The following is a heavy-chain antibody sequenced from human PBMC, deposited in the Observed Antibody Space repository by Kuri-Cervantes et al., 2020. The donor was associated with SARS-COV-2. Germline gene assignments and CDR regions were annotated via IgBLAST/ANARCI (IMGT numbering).Heavy chain of an antibody. D-gene: IGHD4-11*01. CDR1: GGSISSYY. J-gene: IGHJ6*02. Sequence: GSLRLSCTVSGGSISSYYWSWIRQPPGKGLEWNGYIYYSGSTNYNPSLKSRVTISVDTSKNQFSLKLSSATAADTAVSYCARLDYLSYYYGMDVWGQGTMVTVAS. CDR3: ARLDYLSYYYGMDV. CDR2: IYYSGST. V-gene: IGHV4-59*08.